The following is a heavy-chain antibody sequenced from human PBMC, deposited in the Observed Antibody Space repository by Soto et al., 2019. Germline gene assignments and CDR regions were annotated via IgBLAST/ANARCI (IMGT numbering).Heavy chain of an antibody. V-gene: IGHV5-51*01. CDR3: AEHICNFRYYYDALDV. J-gene: IGHJ6*02. Sequence: PVGSLKISCNGSGYTFTDYWIGRVRQLPGKGLEWMGIIYPGDSDTRYSPSFQGHVTITVDKSTSTAYLQWNTLKASDTAMYYCAEHICNFRYYYDALDVWGQGTTVTVSS. CDR1: GYTFTDYW. CDR2: IYPGDSDT.